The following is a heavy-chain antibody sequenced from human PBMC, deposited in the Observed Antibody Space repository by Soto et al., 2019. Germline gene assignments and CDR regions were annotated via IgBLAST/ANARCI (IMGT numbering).Heavy chain of an antibody. Sequence: PSETLSLTCAVYGGSFCGYYWSWIRQPPGKGLEWIGEINHSGSTNYNPSLKSRVTISVDTSKNQFSLKLSSVTAADTAVYYCARGSPESYPLGYCSSTSCGMDVWGQGTTVTDSS. J-gene: IGHJ6*02. D-gene: IGHD2-2*01. CDR3: ARGSPESYPLGYCSSTSCGMDV. V-gene: IGHV4-34*01. CDR1: GGSFCGYY. CDR2: INHSGST.